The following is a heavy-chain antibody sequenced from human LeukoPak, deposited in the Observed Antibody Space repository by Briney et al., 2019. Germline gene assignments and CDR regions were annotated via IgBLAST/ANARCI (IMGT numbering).Heavy chain of an antibody. CDR3: ARWGPPTTVTTSDY. V-gene: IGHV3-30*04. CDR1: GFTFSSYA. CDR2: ISYDGSNK. D-gene: IGHD4-11*01. J-gene: IGHJ4*02. Sequence: GRSLRLSCAASGFTFSSYAMHWVRQAPGKGLEWVAVISYDGSNKYYADPVKGRFTISRDNSKNTLYLQMNSLRAEDTAVYYCARWGPPTTVTTSDYWGQGTLVTVSS.